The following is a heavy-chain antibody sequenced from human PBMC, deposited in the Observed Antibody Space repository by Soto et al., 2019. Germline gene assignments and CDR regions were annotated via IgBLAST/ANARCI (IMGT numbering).Heavy chain of an antibody. CDR2: NYNSGST. D-gene: IGHD2-2*01. CDR1: GGSISSGDYY. V-gene: IGHV4-30-4*02. J-gene: IGHJ6*02. Sequence: PSETLSLTCTVSGGSISSGDYYWSWIRQPPGKGLEWIGYNYNSGSTHNNPTLNNRDTIPGDTSKNQYSLKLSSVTAADTAVYYCAREHLDCSSTSCTLPEYYYYGMDVWGQGTTVTVSS. CDR3: AREHLDCSSTSCTLPEYYYYGMDV.